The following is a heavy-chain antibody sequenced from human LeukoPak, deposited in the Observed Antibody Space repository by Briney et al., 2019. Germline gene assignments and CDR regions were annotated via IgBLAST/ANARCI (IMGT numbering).Heavy chain of an antibody. CDR1: GSRFTSYW. D-gene: IGHD6-19*01. V-gene: IGHV5-51*01. CDR2: IYPGDSDT. CDR3: ARQYSSGWYWFDP. Sequence: GESLKISCKGSGSRFTSYWIGWVRQMPGKGLEWMGIIYPGDSDTRYSPSFQGQVTISADKSISTPYLQWSSLKASDTAMYYCARQYSSGWYWFDPWGQGTLVTVSS. J-gene: IGHJ5*02.